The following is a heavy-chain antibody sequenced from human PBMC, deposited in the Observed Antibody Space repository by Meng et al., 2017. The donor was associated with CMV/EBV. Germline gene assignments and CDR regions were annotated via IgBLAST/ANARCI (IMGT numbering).Heavy chain of an antibody. Sequence: QAHPVPAGSEVNKPLSSVKVSCKASGVNFSSYAISWVRQGPGQALEWMGEIIPIFGTANYAQKFQGRVTITANESTSTAYMELSSLRSEDTAVYYCATVKWELPGRFPWGSLYFDYWGQGTLVTVSS. CDR1: GVNFSSYA. CDR2: IIPIFGTA. V-gene: IGHV1-69*01. J-gene: IGHJ4*02. CDR3: ATVKWELPGRFPWGSLYFDY. D-gene: IGHD1-26*01.